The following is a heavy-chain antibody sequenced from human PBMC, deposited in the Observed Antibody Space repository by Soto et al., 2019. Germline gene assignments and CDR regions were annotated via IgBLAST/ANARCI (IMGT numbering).Heavy chain of an antibody. V-gene: IGHV3-23*01. Sequence: EVQLLESGGGLVQPGGSLRLSCAASGFTFSSYAMSWVRQAPGKGLEWVSAIIGSGGSTYYADSVKGRFTISRENSKNTLYLQMNSLRAEDTAVYYCAKGTGVLWFGEHYDYWGQGTLVTVSS. J-gene: IGHJ4*02. CDR3: AKGTGVLWFGEHYDY. D-gene: IGHD3-10*01. CDR2: IIGSGGST. CDR1: GFTFSSYA.